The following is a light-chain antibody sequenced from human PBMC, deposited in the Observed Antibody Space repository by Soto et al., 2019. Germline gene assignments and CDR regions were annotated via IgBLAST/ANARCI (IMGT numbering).Light chain of an antibody. CDR2: GAS. CDR3: QQFNNWPRT. Sequence: EIVMTQSPATLSVSPGERATLSCRASQSVSSNLAWYQQKPGHAPRLLIYGASTRATGIPARFSGSGSGTEFTLTIRSLQSEDFAVYYCQQFNNWPRTFGQGTKVEVK. J-gene: IGKJ1*01. V-gene: IGKV3-15*01. CDR1: QSVSSN.